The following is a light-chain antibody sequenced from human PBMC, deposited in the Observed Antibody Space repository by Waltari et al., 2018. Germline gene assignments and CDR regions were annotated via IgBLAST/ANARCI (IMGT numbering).Light chain of an antibody. V-gene: IGLV1-44*01. J-gene: IGLJ3*02. CDR1: SSNIGSNT. CDR3: AAWDDSLNAWL. Sequence: QSVLTQPPSASGTPGQRVTISCSGSSSNIGSNTVNWYQHLPGTAPKLLLYSNNARPSGVPDRFSGSKSGTSASLAISGLQSEDAADYYCAAWDDSLNAWLFGGGTKLTVL. CDR2: SNN.